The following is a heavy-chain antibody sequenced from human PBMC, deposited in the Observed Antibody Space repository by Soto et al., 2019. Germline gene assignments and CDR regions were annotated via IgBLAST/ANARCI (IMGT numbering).Heavy chain of an antibody. CDR1: GDSISEYY. Sequence: SENLSLTCTVSGDSISEYYWSWIRQPPGKGLEWIGYIYYSGSTNSNNPSLKSRVAISVDTSKNEFSLKLSSVTAADTAVYYCARHSSGTSFDPWGQGTLVTVS. CDR3: ARHSSGTSFDP. V-gene: IGHV4-59*08. D-gene: IGHD3-10*01. J-gene: IGHJ5*02. CDR2: IYYSGST.